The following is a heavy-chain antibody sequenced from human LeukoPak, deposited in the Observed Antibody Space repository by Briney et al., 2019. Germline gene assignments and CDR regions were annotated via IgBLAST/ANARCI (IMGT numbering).Heavy chain of an antibody. CDR2: MYYSGSS. CDR1: GGSISSGDYY. D-gene: IGHD3-22*01. Sequence: SETLSLTCTVSGGSISSGDYYWSWIRQPPGKGLEWIAYMYYSGSSYYNPSLKSRVTMSADTSKNQLSLKLSSVTAADTAVYYCARPYYYDSRIDPWGQGILVTVSS. J-gene: IGHJ5*02. CDR3: ARPYYYDSRIDP. V-gene: IGHV4-30-4*01.